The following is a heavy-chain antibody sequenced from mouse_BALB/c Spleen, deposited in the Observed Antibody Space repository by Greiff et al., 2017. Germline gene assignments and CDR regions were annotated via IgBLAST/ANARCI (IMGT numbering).Heavy chain of an antibody. CDR3: ARENRYDDGYYYAMDY. CDR2: IYYSGTI. Sequence: EVKLQESGPGLVKPSQTVSLTCTVTGISITTGNYRWSWIRQFPGNKLEWIGYIYYSGTITYNPSLTSRTTITRDTSKNQFFLEMNSLTAEDTATYYCARENRYDDGYYYAMDYWGQGTSVTVSS. J-gene: IGHJ4*01. D-gene: IGHD2-14*01. V-gene: IGHV3-5*02. CDR1: GISITTGNYR.